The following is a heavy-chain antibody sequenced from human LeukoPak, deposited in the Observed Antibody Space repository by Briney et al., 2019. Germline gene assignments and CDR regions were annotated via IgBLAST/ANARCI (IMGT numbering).Heavy chain of an antibody. V-gene: IGHV1-3*04. J-gene: IGHJ4*02. D-gene: IGHD3-22*01. CDR2: INTGNGNT. CDR3: ARSPGRIVVVSFDY. Sequence: GASVKVSCKASGYTFTSYAIHWVRQAPGQRLEWMGWINTGNGNTKYSQKFQGRVTFTRDTSASTAYMELSSLRSEDTAVYYCARSPGRIVVVSFDYWGQGTLVTVSS. CDR1: GYTFTSYA.